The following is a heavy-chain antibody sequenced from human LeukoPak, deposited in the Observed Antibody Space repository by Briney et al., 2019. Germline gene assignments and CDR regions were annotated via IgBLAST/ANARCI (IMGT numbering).Heavy chain of an antibody. CDR3: ARVNHSPLGDYSNLNRGYYYMDV. CDR2: ISAYNGNT. D-gene: IGHD4-11*01. J-gene: IGHJ6*03. V-gene: IGHV1-18*01. Sequence: ASVKVSCKASGYTFTSYGISWVRQAPGQGLEWMGWISAYNGNTNYAQKLQGRVTMTRDTSTSTVYMELSSLRSEDTAVYYCARVNHSPLGDYSNLNRGYYYMDVWGKGTTVTVSS. CDR1: GYTFTSYG.